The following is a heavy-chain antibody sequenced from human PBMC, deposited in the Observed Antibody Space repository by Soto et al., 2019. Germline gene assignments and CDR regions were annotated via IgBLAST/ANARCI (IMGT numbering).Heavy chain of an antibody. Sequence: PGWSRRLSCAASGFTFSSYGMHWVRQAPGKGLEWVAVISCDGSNKYYADSVKGRFTISXXXSXXTXXLXMNXLRAXDTAVYYCAKTGSSARFDPWGQGTLVTVSS. D-gene: IGHD3-10*01. J-gene: IGHJ5*02. CDR3: AKTGSSARFDP. CDR1: GFTFSSYG. V-gene: IGHV3-30*18. CDR2: ISCDGSNK.